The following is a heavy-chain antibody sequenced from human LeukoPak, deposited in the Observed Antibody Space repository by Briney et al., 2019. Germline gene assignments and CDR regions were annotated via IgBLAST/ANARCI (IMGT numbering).Heavy chain of an antibody. CDR2: IYYAGST. J-gene: IGHJ4*02. D-gene: IGHD2-15*01. CDR1: GGSISSSYYY. CDR3: AGLYCSGGSCYPRY. V-gene: IGHV4-39*01. Sequence: MSSETLSLTCTVSGGSISSSYYYWGWIRQPPGEGLEWIGNIYYAGSTYDNPSLKSRITMSVDTSKNQFSLRLSSVTAADTAVYYCAGLYCSGGSCYPRYWGQGTLVAVSS.